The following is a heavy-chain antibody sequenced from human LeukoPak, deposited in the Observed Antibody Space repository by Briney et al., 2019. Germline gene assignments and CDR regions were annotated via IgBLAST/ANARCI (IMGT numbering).Heavy chain of an antibody. CDR3: AKDHYWSIDY. V-gene: IGHV3-74*01. J-gene: IGHJ4*02. Sequence: GRSLRLSCAASGFTFSSYGMHWVRHAPGQGLVWVSRIKGDGISTNYADSVKGRFTISRDIAKNTLYLQMNSLRAEDTGVYYCAKDHYWSIDYWGRGTLVTVSS. CDR1: GFTFSSYG. CDR2: IKGDGIST. D-gene: IGHD3-3*01.